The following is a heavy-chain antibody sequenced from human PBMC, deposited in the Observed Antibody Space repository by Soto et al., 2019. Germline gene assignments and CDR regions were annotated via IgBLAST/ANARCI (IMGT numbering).Heavy chain of an antibody. Sequence: EVQLVESGGGLVQPGGSLKLSCAASGFTFSGSAMHWVRQASGKGLEWVGRIRSKPNNYATAYGASVKGRFTISRDDSKNTAYRQINSLNTEDTAVYYCSRQASDFWSGKPQYYMDVWGKGTTVTVSS. V-gene: IGHV3-73*01. D-gene: IGHD3-3*01. CDR2: IRSKPNNYAT. CDR3: SRQASDFWSGKPQYYMDV. CDR1: GFTFSGSA. J-gene: IGHJ6*03.